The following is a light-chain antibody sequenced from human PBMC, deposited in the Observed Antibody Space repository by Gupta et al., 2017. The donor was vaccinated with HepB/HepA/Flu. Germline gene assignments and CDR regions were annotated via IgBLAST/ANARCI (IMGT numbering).Light chain of an antibody. Sequence: SYVLTQPPSVSVAPGKTARITCGGNNIGSKSVHWYQQKPGQAPVLVVYDDSHRPSGTPERFSGSNSGNTATLTISRVEAGDDADYYCQVWDSSSDHPYVFGTGTKVTVL. CDR3: QVWDSSSDHPYV. V-gene: IGLV3-21*03. CDR2: DDS. CDR1: NIGSKS. J-gene: IGLJ1*01.